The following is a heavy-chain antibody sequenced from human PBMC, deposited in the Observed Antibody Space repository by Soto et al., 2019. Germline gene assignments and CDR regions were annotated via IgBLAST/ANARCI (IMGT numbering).Heavy chain of an antibody. D-gene: IGHD1-7*01. CDR3: ARVVRYNWNYGLGAWFDP. CDR2: IYYSGST. Sequence: SETLSLTCTVSGGSISSGGYYWSWIRQHPGKGLEWIGYIYYSGSTYYNPSLKSRVTISVDTSKNQFSLKLSSVTAADTAVYYCARVVRYNWNYGLGAWFDPWGQGTQVTVSS. V-gene: IGHV4-31*03. J-gene: IGHJ5*02. CDR1: GGSISSGGYY.